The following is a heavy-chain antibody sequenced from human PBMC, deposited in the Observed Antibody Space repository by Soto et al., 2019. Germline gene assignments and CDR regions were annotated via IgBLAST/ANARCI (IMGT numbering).Heavy chain of an antibody. J-gene: IGHJ6*02. V-gene: IGHV1-58*01. CDR2: IVVGSGNT. CDR1: GFTFTSSA. Sequence: QMQLVQSGPEVKKPGTSVKVSCKASGFTFTSSAVQWVRQARGQRLEWIGWIVVGSGNTNYAQKFQERVTITRDMSTSAGYMELSSLRSEDTAVYYCAADSIAVAGPRYYYYYGMDVWGQGTTVTVSS. CDR3: AADSIAVAGPRYYYYYGMDV. D-gene: IGHD6-19*01.